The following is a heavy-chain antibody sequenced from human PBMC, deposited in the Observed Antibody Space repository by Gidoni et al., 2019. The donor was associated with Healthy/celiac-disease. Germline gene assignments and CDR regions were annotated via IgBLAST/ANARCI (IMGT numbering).Heavy chain of an antibody. CDR3: AKMAMGIAAAGTGFDY. CDR2: ISGSGGST. Sequence: EVQLLESGGGLVQPGGSLRLSCAASGFTFSSYAVIWVRQAQGKGLEWVSAISGSGGSTYYADSVKGRFTISRDNSKNTLYLQMNSLRAEDTAVYYCAKMAMGIAAAGTGFDYWGQGTLVTVSS. V-gene: IGHV3-23*01. J-gene: IGHJ4*02. CDR1: GFTFSSYA. D-gene: IGHD6-13*01.